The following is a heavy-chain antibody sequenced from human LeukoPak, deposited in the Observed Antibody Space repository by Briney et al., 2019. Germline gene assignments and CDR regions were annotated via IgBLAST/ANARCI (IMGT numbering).Heavy chain of an antibody. CDR2: ISAGAGNT. D-gene: IGHD1-26*01. Sequence: GSLRLPCAASGFTFSSYAMNWVRQAPGKGLEWVSAISAGAGNTYYADSVKGRFTISRDNSKNTLYLQMNSLRAEDTAVYYCAKENSGTYYADAFDIWGQGTMVTVSS. V-gene: IGHV3-23*01. CDR1: GFTFSSYA. J-gene: IGHJ3*02. CDR3: AKENSGTYYADAFDI.